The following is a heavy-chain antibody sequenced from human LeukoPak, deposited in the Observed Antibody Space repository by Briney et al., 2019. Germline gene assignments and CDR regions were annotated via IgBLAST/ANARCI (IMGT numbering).Heavy chain of an antibody. Sequence: SVKVSCKASGGTFSSYAISWVRQAPGQGLEWMGRIIPILGIANYAQKFQGRVTITADKSTSTAYMELSSLRSEDTAVYYCARDRWVVIARDNWFDPWGQGILVTVSS. V-gene: IGHV1-69*04. CDR2: IIPILGIA. J-gene: IGHJ5*02. CDR3: ARDRWVVIARDNWFDP. D-gene: IGHD3-22*01. CDR1: GGTFSSYA.